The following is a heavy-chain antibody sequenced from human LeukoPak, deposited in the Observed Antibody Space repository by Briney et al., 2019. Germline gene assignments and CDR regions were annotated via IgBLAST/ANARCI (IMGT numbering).Heavy chain of an antibody. CDR3: ARGYDYYYYGMDV. J-gene: IGHJ6*02. CDR2: ISYDGNNK. V-gene: IGHV3-30-3*01. CDR1: GFTFSSYA. Sequence: PGGSLRLSCAASGFTFSSYAMYWVRQAPGTGLEWVAVISYDGNNKYYADSVKGRFTISRYNSKNTLYLQMNSLRAEDTAVYYCARGYDYYYYGMDVWGQGTTVTVSS. D-gene: IGHD5-12*01.